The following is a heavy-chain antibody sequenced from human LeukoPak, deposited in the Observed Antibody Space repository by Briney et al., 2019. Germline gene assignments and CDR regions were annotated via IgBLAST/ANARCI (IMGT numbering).Heavy chain of an antibody. CDR2: IYYSGST. J-gene: IGHJ4*02. D-gene: IGHD3-10*01. Sequence: SETLSLTCTASGGSISSGDYYWSWIRQPPGKGLEWIGYIYYSGSTYYNPSLKSRVTISVDTSKNQFSLKLSSVTAADTAVYYCARGATIWSYYYGSGTTGRYFDYWGQGTLVTVSS. CDR1: GGSISSGDYY. CDR3: ARGATIWSYYYGSGTTGRYFDY. V-gene: IGHV4-30-4*01.